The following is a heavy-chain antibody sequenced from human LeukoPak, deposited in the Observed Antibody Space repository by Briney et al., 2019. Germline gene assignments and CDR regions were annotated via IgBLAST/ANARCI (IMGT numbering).Heavy chain of an antibody. D-gene: IGHD2-15*01. CDR2: VYYSGAT. J-gene: IGHJ5*02. V-gene: IGHV4-39*01. Sequence: SETLPLTCTASGGSISSRGFFWGWIRQPPGKGPEWIGSVYYSGATYYNSSLKSRVTISVDTSKNHFSLKLSSVTAADTAVYYCARLSCSDTICPTLPYNHFDPWGQGTLVTVSS. CDR1: GGSISSRGFF. CDR3: ARLSCSDTICPTLPYNHFDP.